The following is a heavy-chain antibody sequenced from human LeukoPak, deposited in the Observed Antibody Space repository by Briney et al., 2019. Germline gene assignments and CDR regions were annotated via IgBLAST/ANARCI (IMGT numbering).Heavy chain of an antibody. D-gene: IGHD2-2*01. CDR2: IYYSGST. Sequence: SQTLSLTCTVSGGSISSGGYYWSWIRQHPGKGLEWIGYIYYSGSTYYNPSLKSRVTISVDTSKNQFSLKLSSVTAEDTAVYYCTKALLTLSSFDYWGQGTLVTVSS. J-gene: IGHJ4*02. CDR1: GGSISSGGYY. V-gene: IGHV4-31*03. CDR3: TKALLTLSSFDY.